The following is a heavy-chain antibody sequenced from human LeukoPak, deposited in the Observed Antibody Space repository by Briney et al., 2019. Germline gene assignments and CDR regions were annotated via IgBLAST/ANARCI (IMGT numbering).Heavy chain of an antibody. J-gene: IGHJ4*02. D-gene: IGHD3-22*01. CDR1: GFTFSSYA. V-gene: IGHV3-23*01. CDR3: AKDKLSDSSGHYYYFDY. Sequence: GGSLRLSCAVSGFTFSSYAVSWVRQAPGKGLELVSAIRGSGGSTYYADSVKGRFTISRDNSKNTLYLQMNSQRAEDTAEYYRAKDKLSDSSGHYYYFDYWGQGNLVTVSS. CDR2: IRGSGGST.